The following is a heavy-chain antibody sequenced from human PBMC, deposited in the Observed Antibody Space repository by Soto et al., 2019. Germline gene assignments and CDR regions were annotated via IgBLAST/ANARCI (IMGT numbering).Heavy chain of an antibody. V-gene: IGHV4-34*01. CDR2: INHSGST. Sequence: SETLSLTCAVYGGSFSGYYWSWIRQPPGKGLEWIGEINHSGSTNYNPSLKSRVTISVDTSKNQFSLKLSSVTAADTAVYYCARVPIYSSGWTYSYYSTDVWGKGTTVTVSS. D-gene: IGHD6-19*01. J-gene: IGHJ6*03. CDR1: GGSFSGYY. CDR3: ARVPIYSSGWTYSYYSTDV.